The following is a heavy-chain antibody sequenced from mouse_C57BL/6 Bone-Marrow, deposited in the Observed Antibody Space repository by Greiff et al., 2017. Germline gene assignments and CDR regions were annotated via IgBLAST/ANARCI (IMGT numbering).Heavy chain of an antibody. Sequence: VHLVESGAELARPGASVKLSCKASGYTFTSYGISWVKQRTGQGLEWIGEIYPRSGNTYYNEKFKGKATLTADKSSSTAYMELRSLTSEDSAVYFCASSPGRGAYWGQGTLVTVSA. J-gene: IGHJ3*01. CDR2: IYPRSGNT. CDR1: GYTFTSYG. CDR3: ASSPGRGAY. V-gene: IGHV1-81*01.